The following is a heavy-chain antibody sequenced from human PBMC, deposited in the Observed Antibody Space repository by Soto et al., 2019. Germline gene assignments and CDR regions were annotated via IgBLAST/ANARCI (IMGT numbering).Heavy chain of an antibody. CDR3: VRDVAWAFDF. J-gene: IGHJ4*02. V-gene: IGHV3-48*01. CDR2: SGSTAAT. Sequence: PGGSLRLSCAASGFTFGIHSMNWIRQAPGKGLEWVSCSGSTAATYYADSVKGRFTISRDNVENLLYLQMDRLRAEDTAIYYCVRDVAWAFDFWGQGVLVTVSS. D-gene: IGHD1-26*01. CDR1: GFTFGIHS.